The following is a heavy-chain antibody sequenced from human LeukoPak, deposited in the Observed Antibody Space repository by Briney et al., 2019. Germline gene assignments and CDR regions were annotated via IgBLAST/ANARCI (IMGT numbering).Heavy chain of an antibody. D-gene: IGHD1-26*01. Sequence: PGRSLRLSCAASGFTFSSYSMNWVRQAPGKGLEWVSYISSSSSTIYYADSVKGRFTISRDNAKNSLYLQMNSLRAEDTAVYYCARGSGSYDYWGQGTLVTVSS. V-gene: IGHV3-48*04. CDR3: ARGSGSYDY. CDR2: ISSSSSTI. J-gene: IGHJ4*02. CDR1: GFTFSSYS.